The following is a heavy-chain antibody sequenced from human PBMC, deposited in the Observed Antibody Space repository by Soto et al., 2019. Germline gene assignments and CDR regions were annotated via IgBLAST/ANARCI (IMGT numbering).Heavy chain of an antibody. CDR2: ISSNGGST. J-gene: IGHJ4*02. CDR1: GFTFSSYA. V-gene: IGHV3-64D*08. D-gene: IGHD2-8*02. CDR3: VKEDLGPYWYYFDY. Sequence: PGGSMRLSCSASGFTFSSYAMHWVRQDPGKGLEYVSAISSNGGSTYYADSVKGRFTISRDNSKNTLYLQMSSLRAEDTAVYYCVKEDLGPYWYYFDYWGQGTLVTVSS.